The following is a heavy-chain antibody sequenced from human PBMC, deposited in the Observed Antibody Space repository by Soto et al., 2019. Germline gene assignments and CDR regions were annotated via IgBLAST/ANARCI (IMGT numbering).Heavy chain of an antibody. CDR3: ARNAAVAGPNYYYYYGMDV. J-gene: IGHJ6*02. Sequence: ASVKVSCKASGYSFTNHAIHWVRQAPGQRLEWMGWINADNGNRKYSQKFQGRVTITRDTSASTAYMELSSLRSEDTAVYYCARNAAVAGPNYYYYYGMDVWGQGTTVTVSS. CDR2: INADNGNR. V-gene: IGHV1-3*01. D-gene: IGHD6-19*01. CDR1: GYSFTNHA.